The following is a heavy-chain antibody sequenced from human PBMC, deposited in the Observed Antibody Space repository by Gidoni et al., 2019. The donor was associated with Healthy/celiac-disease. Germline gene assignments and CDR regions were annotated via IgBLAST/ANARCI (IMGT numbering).Heavy chain of an antibody. CDR3: AARPHCGGDCLTYYFDY. CDR2: INHSGST. Sequence: QVQLQQWGAGLLKPSETLSLTCAVYGGSFSGYYWSWIRQPPGKGLEWIGEINHSGSTNYNPSLKSRVTISVDTSKNQFSLKLSSVTAADTAVYYCAARPHCGGDCLTYYFDYWGQGTLVTVSS. J-gene: IGHJ4*02. CDR1: GGSFSGYY. V-gene: IGHV4-34*01. D-gene: IGHD2-21*02.